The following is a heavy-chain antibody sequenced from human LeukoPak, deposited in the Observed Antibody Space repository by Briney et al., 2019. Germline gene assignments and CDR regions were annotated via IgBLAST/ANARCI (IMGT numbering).Heavy chain of an antibody. V-gene: IGHV4-59*01. D-gene: IGHD3-10*01. CDR1: GGSISSYY. CDR2: IYYSGST. Sequence: SSETLSLTCTVSGGSISSYYWSWIRQPPGKGLEWIGYIYYSGSTNYNPSLKSRVTISVDTSKNQFSLKLSSGTAADTAVYYCAREVRGVIRWNWFDPWGQGTLVTVSS. J-gene: IGHJ5*02. CDR3: AREVRGVIRWNWFDP.